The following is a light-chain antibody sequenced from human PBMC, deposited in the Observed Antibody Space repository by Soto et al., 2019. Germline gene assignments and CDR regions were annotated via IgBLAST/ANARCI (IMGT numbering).Light chain of an antibody. J-gene: IGKJ1*01. Sequence: EIVMTQSPATLSVSPGERATLSCRASQSVSSNLAWYQQKPGQAPRLLIYGASTRATGIPARFSGSGSGTEFTLTISSLQSEDFAVYYCQQYNNLHPWTFGQGTKV. V-gene: IGKV3-15*01. CDR1: QSVSSN. CDR2: GAS. CDR3: QQYNNLHPWT.